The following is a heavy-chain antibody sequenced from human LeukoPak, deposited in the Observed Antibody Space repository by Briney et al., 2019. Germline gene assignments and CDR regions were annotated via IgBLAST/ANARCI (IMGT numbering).Heavy chain of an antibody. CDR1: GFTFSTYG. D-gene: IGHD3-22*01. J-gene: IGHJ3*02. CDR2: ISWNSGSI. Sequence: GGSLRLPCAASGFTFSTYGMHWVRQAPGKGLEWVSGISWNSGSIGYADSVKGRFTISRDNAKNSLYLQMNSLRAEDTALYYCAKDISRITMIVVGAFDIWGQGTMVTVSS. V-gene: IGHV3-9*01. CDR3: AKDISRITMIVVGAFDI.